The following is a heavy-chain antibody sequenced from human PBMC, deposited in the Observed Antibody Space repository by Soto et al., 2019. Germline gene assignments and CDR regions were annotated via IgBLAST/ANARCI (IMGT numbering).Heavy chain of an antibody. D-gene: IGHD5-18*01. V-gene: IGHV4-34*01. CDR3: ARGYGYSYPFDY. CDR1: GGSFSGYY. CDR2: INHSGST. J-gene: IGHJ4*02. Sequence: TLSLTCAVYGGSFSGYYWSWIRQPPGKGLEWIGEINHSGSTNYNPSLKSRVTISVDTSKNQFSLKLSSVTAADTAVYYCARGYGYSYPFDYWGQGTLVTVS.